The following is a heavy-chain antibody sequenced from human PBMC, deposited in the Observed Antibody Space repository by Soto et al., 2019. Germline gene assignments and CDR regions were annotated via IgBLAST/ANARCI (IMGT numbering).Heavy chain of an antibody. CDR1: GGTFSSYA. D-gene: IGHD6-13*01. CDR2: ISAYNGDT. V-gene: IGHV1-18*01. J-gene: IGHJ6*02. Sequence: QVQLVQSGAEVKKPGSSVKVSCKASGGTFSSYAISWVRQAPGQGLEWMGGISAYNGDTKYAQKLQGRVTMTTDTSTTTAYMELRSLRSDDAAVYFCAREGGSNSWYGVGYYYYGMDVWGQGTTVTVSS. CDR3: AREGGSNSWYGVGYYYYGMDV.